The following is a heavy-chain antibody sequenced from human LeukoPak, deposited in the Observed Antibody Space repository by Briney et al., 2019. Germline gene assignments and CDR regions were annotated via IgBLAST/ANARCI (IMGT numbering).Heavy chain of an antibody. CDR1: GFIFDDYA. J-gene: IGHJ4*02. CDR3: AKDPGGRIVGATPDY. D-gene: IGHD1-26*01. V-gene: IGHV3-9*01. Sequence: GRSLRLSCAASGFIFDDYAMHWVRQVPGKGLEWVSGISWNSGKIDYADSVKGRFTISRDNSKNTLYLQMNSLRAEDTAVYYCAKDPGGRIVGATPDYWGQGTLVTVSS. CDR2: ISWNSGKI.